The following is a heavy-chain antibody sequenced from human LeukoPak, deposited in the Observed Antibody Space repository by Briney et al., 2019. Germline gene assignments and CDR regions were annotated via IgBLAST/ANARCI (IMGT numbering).Heavy chain of an antibody. CDR2: IYYDGST. J-gene: IGHJ4*02. CDR1: GVSISNYY. CDR3: ARGGALSKFFDA. V-gene: IGHV4-59*01. Sequence: PSETLFLTCSVSGVSISNYYWSWIRQPPGKGLEWIAFIYYDGSTNYNPSLKSRATISVDTSKNQYSLNLSSVTPADTAVYYCARGGALSKFFDAWGQGTLVTVSS.